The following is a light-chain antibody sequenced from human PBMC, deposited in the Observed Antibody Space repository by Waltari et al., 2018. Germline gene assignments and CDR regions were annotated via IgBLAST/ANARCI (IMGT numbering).Light chain of an antibody. V-gene: IGKV4-1*01. CDR2: WAS. J-gene: IGKJ4*01. Sequence: DIVMTQSPESLAVSLGERATINCKTSESVLYSSNNKNHLAWYQQKPGQPPKFLLYWASTRKSGVPERFSGSGSETDFTLTVTSLQAEDVAVYYCQQYYNTPLTFGGGTKVEIK. CDR1: ESVLYSSNNKNH. CDR3: QQYYNTPLT.